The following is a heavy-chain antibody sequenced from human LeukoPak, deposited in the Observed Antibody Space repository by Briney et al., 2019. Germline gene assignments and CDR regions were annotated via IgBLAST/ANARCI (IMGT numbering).Heavy chain of an antibody. CDR2: VATRGDIT. CDR3: TRADCPNGICYSYDF. J-gene: IGHJ4*02. Sequence: PGGSLRLSCAASGFIFNSYVMNWVRQAPGKGLQWVSTVATRGDITYYADSVKGRFSISRDNYKNTVYLQMDSLRAEDTALYYCTRADCPNGICYSYDFWGQGTLVTVSS. V-gene: IGHV3-23*01. D-gene: IGHD2-8*01. CDR1: GFIFNSYV.